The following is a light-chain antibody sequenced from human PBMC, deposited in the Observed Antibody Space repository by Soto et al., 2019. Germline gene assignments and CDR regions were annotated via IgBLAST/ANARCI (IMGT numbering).Light chain of an antibody. J-gene: IGKJ5*01. CDR2: GAS. CDR3: EQDSNCPHA. CDR1: QSVRSN. Sequence: KVVTKSSAQLPGSTGERATRSCKSSQSVRSNLAWHQQRPGQAPRLLIYGASTRATGVPARFSGGGSGIEFSLTITSLRSEDVAVYCREQDSNCPHAFGSGTRLEIK. V-gene: IGKV3D-15*01.